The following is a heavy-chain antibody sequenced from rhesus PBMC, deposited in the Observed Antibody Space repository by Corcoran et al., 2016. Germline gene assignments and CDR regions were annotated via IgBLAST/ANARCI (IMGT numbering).Heavy chain of an antibody. Sequence: QVQLQESGPGLVKPSETLSLTCTVSGGSFSSYWWGWIRQPPGRGLEWIGSIYGISGSTEYNPSLKSRATISRDTSKNQFSLKLSSVTAADTAVYYCARRLLGNYNSLDVWGRGVLVTVSS. J-gene: IGHJ5-2*02. CDR2: IYGISGST. D-gene: IGHD4-35*01. V-gene: IGHV4-160*01. CDR1: GGSFSSYW. CDR3: ARRLLGNYNSLDV.